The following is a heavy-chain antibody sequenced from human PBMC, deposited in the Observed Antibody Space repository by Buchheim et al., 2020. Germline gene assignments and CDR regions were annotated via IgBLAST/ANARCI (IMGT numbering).Heavy chain of an antibody. V-gene: IGHV3-33*01. CDR3: ARDYYGSGSYLVYYYYGMDV. J-gene: IGHJ6*02. D-gene: IGHD3-10*01. Sequence: QVQLVESGGGVVQPGRSLRLSCAASGFTFSSYGMHWVRQAPGKGLEWVAVIWYDGSNKYYADSVKGRFTISRDNSKNTLYLQMNSLRAEDTAVYYCARDYYGSGSYLVYYYYGMDVWGQGTT. CDR2: IWYDGSNK. CDR1: GFTFSSYG.